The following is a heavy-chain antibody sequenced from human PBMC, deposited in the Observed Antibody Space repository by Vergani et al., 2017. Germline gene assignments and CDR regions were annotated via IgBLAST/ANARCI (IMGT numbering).Heavy chain of an antibody. J-gene: IGHJ4*02. V-gene: IGHV5-51*01. CDR2: IHPADSDT. Sequence: EVHLVQSGSEVKKPGESLKISCQISGYSFTNYWIGWVRQMPGKGLEWMGIIHPADSDTRYSPSFQGQVTISVDKSISTAYLQRSSLRASDSAVYYCARLYGRDSSGSKYFDYWGQGTLVTVSS. CDR1: GYSFTNYW. D-gene: IGHD3-22*01. CDR3: ARLYGRDSSGSKYFDY.